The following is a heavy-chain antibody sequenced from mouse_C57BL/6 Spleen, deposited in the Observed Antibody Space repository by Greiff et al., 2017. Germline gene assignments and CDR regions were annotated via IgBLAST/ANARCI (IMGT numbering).Heavy chain of an antibody. D-gene: IGHD3-2*02. CDR2: IYPRDGST. V-gene: IGHV1-78*01. CDR3: ARDQLRPYFAMDY. Sequence: VKLMESDAELVKPGASVKISCKVSGYTFTDHTIHWMKQMPEQGLEWIGYIYPRDGSTKYNEKFKGKATLTADKSSSTAYMQLNSLTSEDSAVYFCARDQLRPYFAMDYWGQGTSVTVSS. CDR1: GYTFTDHT. J-gene: IGHJ4*01.